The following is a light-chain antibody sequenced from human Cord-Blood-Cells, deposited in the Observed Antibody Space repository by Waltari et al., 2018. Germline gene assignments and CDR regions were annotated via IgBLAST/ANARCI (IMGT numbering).Light chain of an antibody. J-gene: IGLJ2*01. CDR1: SIRSSY. Sequence: SPALTHDPVLSVALGQTARIPSQGDSIRSSYARSYPQKPGQAPVLVIYGKNNRPSGIPDRFSGSSSRNTASLTITGAQAEDEADYYCNSRDSSGNHVVFGGGTKLTVL. V-gene: IGLV3-19*01. CDR2: GKN. CDR3: NSRDSSGNHVV.